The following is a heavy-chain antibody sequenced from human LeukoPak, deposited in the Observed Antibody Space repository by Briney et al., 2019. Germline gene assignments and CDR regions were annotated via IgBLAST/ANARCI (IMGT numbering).Heavy chain of an antibody. Sequence: GGSLRLSCATSGFTFSNFAMSWVRQAPGKGLEWVSGISDSGDTTQYASSVKGRFTISRDSSENTLFLQMNSLRVEDTAVYFCAAQYSRTLNVGSYWGQGTLVTVSS. D-gene: IGHD6-13*01. CDR2: ISDSGDTT. CDR3: AAQYSRTLNVGSY. CDR1: GFTFSNFA. J-gene: IGHJ4*02. V-gene: IGHV3-23*01.